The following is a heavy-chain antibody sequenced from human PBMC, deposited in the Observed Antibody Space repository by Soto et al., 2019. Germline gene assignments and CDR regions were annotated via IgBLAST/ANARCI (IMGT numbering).Heavy chain of an antibody. V-gene: IGHV1-18*01. Sequence: ASVKVSCKAYGYTFSSYGLSWVRQAPGQGLEWMGWISAYSGNTVYTQRFKGRLTMATDTSTGTAYMELRSLRSEDTAVYYCARVVARTFYDSSGYLDYWGQGTLVTVSS. CDR3: ARVVARTFYDSSGYLDY. CDR2: ISAYSGNT. CDR1: GYTFSSYG. J-gene: IGHJ4*02. D-gene: IGHD3-22*01.